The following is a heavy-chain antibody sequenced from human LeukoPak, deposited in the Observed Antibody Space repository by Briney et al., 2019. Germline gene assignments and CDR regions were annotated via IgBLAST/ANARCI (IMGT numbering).Heavy chain of an antibody. V-gene: IGHV3-23*01. D-gene: IGHD3-22*01. CDR2: ISTSGGTT. CDR3: AKGTSGYFRLLDY. CDR1: GFTFSSFA. Sequence: GGSLRLSCAASGFTFSSFAMTWVRQAPGKGLEWVSSISTSGGTTYYADSVKGRFTISRDNSKNTLYLQMNSLRAEDTALYYCAKGTSGYFRLLDYRGQGTLVTVSS. J-gene: IGHJ4*02.